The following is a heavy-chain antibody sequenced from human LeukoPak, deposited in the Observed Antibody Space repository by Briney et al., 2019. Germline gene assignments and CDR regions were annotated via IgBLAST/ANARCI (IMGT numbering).Heavy chain of an antibody. J-gene: IGHJ6*04. CDR3: AKDLLLGYSGYDWGEPYYYYYGMDV. Sequence: GRSLRLSCAASGFTFSSYGMHWVRQAPGKGLEWVAVISYDGSNKYYADSVKGRCTISRDNSKNTLYLQMNSLRAEDTAVYYCAKDLLLGYSGYDWGEPYYYYYGMDVWGKGTTVTVSS. CDR2: ISYDGSNK. D-gene: IGHD5-12*01. CDR1: GFTFSSYG. V-gene: IGHV3-30*18.